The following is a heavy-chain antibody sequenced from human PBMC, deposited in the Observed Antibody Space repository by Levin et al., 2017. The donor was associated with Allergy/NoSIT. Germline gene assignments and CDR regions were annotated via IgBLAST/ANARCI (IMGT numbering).Heavy chain of an antibody. D-gene: IGHD3-10*02. CDR3: VRGGPTNYVLLDS. CDR1: GFTFSTYW. CDR2: VNTDGSTT. Sequence: GESLKISCAASGFTFSTYWMHWVRQAPGKGLVWVSRVNTDGSTTDYADSVKGRFTISRDNAQNTLSLQMNSLRADDTAVYFCVRGGPTNYVLLDSWGQGALVTVSS. J-gene: IGHJ4*02. V-gene: IGHV3-74*01.